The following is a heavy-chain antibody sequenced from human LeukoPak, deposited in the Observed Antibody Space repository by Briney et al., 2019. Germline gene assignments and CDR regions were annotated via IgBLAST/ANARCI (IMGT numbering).Heavy chain of an antibody. J-gene: IGHJ6*02. CDR3: ARQKWEQQGRDYYFNGLDV. D-gene: IGHD1/OR15-1a*01. CDR2: IYLYGTT. V-gene: IGHV4-4*02. CDR1: IGSISSSKW. Sequence: SSETLSLTCSVSIGSISSSKWWSWVRQSPVKGLEWIGEIYLYGTTNYNPSFTSRVTMSVDRSRNQFSLKLTSVTAADTAVYYCARQKWEQQGRDYYFNGLDVWGPGATVIVSS.